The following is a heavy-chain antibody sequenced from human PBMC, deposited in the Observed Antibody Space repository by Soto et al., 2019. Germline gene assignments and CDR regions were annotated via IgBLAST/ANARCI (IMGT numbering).Heavy chain of an antibody. J-gene: IGHJ6*02. CDR3: ARDTAPSDV. CDR2: INPSGGSA. V-gene: IGHV1-46*01. CDR1: GYTVTSYY. D-gene: IGHD4-17*01. Sequence: ASVKVSCKASGYTVTSYYMHWVRQAPGQGLEWMGIINPSGGSANYAQKFQGRVTMTRDTSTSTVYMELRSLRSDDTAVYYCARDTAPSDVWGQGTTVTVSS.